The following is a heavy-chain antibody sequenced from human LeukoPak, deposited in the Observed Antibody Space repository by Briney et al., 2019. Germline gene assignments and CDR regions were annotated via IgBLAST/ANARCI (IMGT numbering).Heavy chain of an antibody. CDR3: ARWVGYCSSTSCYTGGSLGY. V-gene: IGHV4-39*07. CDR1: GGSITSSSYY. CDR2: VTYGGTT. Sequence: SETLSLTCTVSGGSITSSSYYWAWIRQPPGKELEWIGSVTYGGTTHYNPSLKSRVTMSIDMYKKQFSLELTSLTAADTAVYYCARWVGYCSSTSCYTGGSLGYWGQGTLVTVSS. J-gene: IGHJ4*02. D-gene: IGHD2-2*02.